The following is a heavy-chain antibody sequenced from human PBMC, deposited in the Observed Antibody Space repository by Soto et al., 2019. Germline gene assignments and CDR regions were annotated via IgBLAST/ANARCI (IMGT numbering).Heavy chain of an antibody. Sequence: VQLVESGGGVVQPGRSLRLSCSASGFTFDDYAMNWVRQAPGKGLEWVSSISWNSGNIVYADSVRGRFTISRDNAKTSLHLQMNSLSAEDTALYYCTKGASTSCFSAFDLWGQWTMVTVSS. D-gene: IGHD2-2*01. CDR3: TKGASTSCFSAFDL. CDR1: GFTFDDYA. J-gene: IGHJ3*01. V-gene: IGHV3-9*01. CDR2: ISWNSGNI.